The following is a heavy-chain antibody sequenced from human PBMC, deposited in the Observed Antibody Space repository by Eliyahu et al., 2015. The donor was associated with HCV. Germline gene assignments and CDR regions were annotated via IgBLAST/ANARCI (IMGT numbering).Heavy chain of an antibody. CDR2: MNPNSGNT. J-gene: IGHJ6*02. CDR1: GYTFTSYD. D-gene: IGHD6-13*01. V-gene: IGHV1-8*01. Sequence: QVQLVQSGAEVKKPGASVKVSCKASGYTFTSYDXNWVRQATGQGLEWMGWMNPNSGNTGYAQKFQGRVTMTRNTSISTAYMELSSLRSEDTAVYYCARGRIAAALPLYYYYYGMDVWGQGTTVTVSS. CDR3: ARGRIAAALPLYYYYYGMDV.